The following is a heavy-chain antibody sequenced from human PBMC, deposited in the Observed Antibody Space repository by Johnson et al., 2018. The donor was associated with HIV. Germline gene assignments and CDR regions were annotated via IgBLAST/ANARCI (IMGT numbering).Heavy chain of an antibody. V-gene: IGHV3-30*03. CDR1: GFTFDDYG. J-gene: IGHJ3*02. Sequence: QVQLVESGGGVVRPGGSLRLSCAASGFTFDDYGMSWVRQAPGKGLEWVAVISYDGSNKYYADSVKGRFTISRDNSKNTLYVQMNSLRSEDTAVYYCARGGYNWNDFLNDAFDMWGQGTMLTVSS. CDR3: ARGGYNWNDFLNDAFDM. CDR2: ISYDGSNK. D-gene: IGHD1-1*01.